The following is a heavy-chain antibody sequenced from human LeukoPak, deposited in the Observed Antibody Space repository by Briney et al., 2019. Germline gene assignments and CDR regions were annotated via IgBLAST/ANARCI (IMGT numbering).Heavy chain of an antibody. V-gene: IGHV4-4*02. CDR1: GGSITQTNY. CDR2: VNLQGST. Sequence: PSETLSLTCDVSGGSITQTNYWTWVRQPPGKGLEWIGEVNLQGSTNYNPSLMGRVAISVDTSENHVSLQLTSVTAADTAVYYCARHTSDGYGPAPYGFDIWGQGTMVNVSS. J-gene: IGHJ3*02. D-gene: IGHD2-2*03. CDR3: ARHTSDGYGPAPYGFDI.